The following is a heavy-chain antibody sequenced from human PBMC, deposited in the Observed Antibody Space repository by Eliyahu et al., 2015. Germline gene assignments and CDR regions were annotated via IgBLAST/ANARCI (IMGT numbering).Heavy chain of an antibody. D-gene: IGHD6-19*01. CDR3: ARGLDSSGGLDY. CDR1: GGXFSSYA. V-gene: IGHV1-69*01. Sequence: QVQLVQSGAEVKKPGSSVKVSCKASGGXFSSYAISWVRQAPGQGVEGMGGIIPIFGTANYAQKFQGRVTITADESTSTAYMELSSLRSEDTAVYYCARGLDSSGGLDYWGQGTLVTVSS. CDR2: IIPIFGTA. J-gene: IGHJ4*02.